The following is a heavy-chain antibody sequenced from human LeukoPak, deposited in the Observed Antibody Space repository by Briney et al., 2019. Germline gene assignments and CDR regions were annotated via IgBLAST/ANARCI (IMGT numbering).Heavy chain of an antibody. CDR1: GYTFISYG. Sequence: ASVRVSCKASGYTFISYGISWVRQAPGQGLEWMGWISAYNGNTNYAQKLKGRVTMTTDTSTSTAYMDLRSLRSDDTAVYYCARARTFYSNYVEIDYWGQGTLVTVSS. J-gene: IGHJ4*02. CDR3: ARARTFYSNYVEIDY. D-gene: IGHD4-11*01. V-gene: IGHV1-18*01. CDR2: ISAYNGNT.